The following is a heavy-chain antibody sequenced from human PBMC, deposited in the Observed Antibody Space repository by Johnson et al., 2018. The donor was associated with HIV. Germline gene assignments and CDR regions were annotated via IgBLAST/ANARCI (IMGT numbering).Heavy chain of an antibody. Sequence: QVQLVESGGGVVQPGGSLRLSCAASGFTFSSYVMHWVRQAPGKGLEWVSFIHPDGSNEYYADSVKGRFTISRDNSKNTRYLQMNSLRAEDTAVYYCAKGGDYVWGSYRYPDAFDIWGQGTMVTVSS. J-gene: IGHJ3*02. CDR1: GFTFSSYV. D-gene: IGHD3-16*02. CDR2: IHPDGSNE. V-gene: IGHV3-30*02. CDR3: AKGGDYVWGSYRYPDAFDI.